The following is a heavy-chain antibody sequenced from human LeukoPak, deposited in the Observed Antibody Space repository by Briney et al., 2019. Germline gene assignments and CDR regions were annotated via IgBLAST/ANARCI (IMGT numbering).Heavy chain of an antibody. D-gene: IGHD6-19*01. V-gene: IGHV3-49*03. Sequence: PGRSLRLSCTASEFSFDDFGLSWFRQAPGKGLEWVAFIRSKAYGGTTEYAASVKGRFTISRDESKSIAYLQMNSLKTEDTAVYYCTRAASGWTPSDWFGLWGQGTLVTVSS. CDR3: TRAASGWTPSDWFGL. CDR2: IRSKAYGGTT. J-gene: IGHJ5*02. CDR1: EFSFDDFG.